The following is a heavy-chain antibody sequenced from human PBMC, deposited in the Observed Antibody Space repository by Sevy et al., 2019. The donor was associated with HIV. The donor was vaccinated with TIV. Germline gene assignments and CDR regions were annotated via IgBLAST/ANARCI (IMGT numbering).Heavy chain of an antibody. CDR3: AKDRRGWSRHYYYYGMDV. Sequence: GGSLRLSCAASVFTFRDYGMHWVRQAPGKGLEWMAVISYDGSNKYYADSVKGRFTISRDNSKNTLDLQMNSLRAEDMAVYYCAKDRRGWSRHYYYYGMDVWGQGTTVTVSS. J-gene: IGHJ6*02. CDR2: ISYDGSNK. V-gene: IGHV3-30*18. D-gene: IGHD6-19*01. CDR1: VFTFRDYG.